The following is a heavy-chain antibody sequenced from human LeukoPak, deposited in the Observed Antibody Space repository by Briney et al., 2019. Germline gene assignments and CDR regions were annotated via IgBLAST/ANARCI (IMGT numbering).Heavy chain of an antibody. V-gene: IGHV4-34*01. D-gene: IGHD6-6*01. CDR2: INHSGSS. CDR3: ARGTQLVH. CDR1: GGSFRGYY. Sequence: PSETLSLTCAVYGGSFRGYYWSWIRQPPGKGLEWIGEINHSGSSNYNPSLKSRVTISVDTSKNQFSLKLSSVTAADAAVYYCARGTQLVHWGQGTLVTVSS. J-gene: IGHJ4*02.